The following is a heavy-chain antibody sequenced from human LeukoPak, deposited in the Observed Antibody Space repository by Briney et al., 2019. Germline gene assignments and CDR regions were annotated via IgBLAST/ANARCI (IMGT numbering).Heavy chain of an antibody. Sequence: GGSLRLSCAASGFTFSSYSMNWVRQAPGKGLEWVSYISGSSSTIYYADSVKGRFTISRDNAKNSLYLQMNSLRAEDTAVYYCAREALLRYSYYMDVWGKGTTVTVSS. CDR3: AREALLRYSYYMDV. D-gene: IGHD3-9*01. CDR1: GFTFSSYS. J-gene: IGHJ6*03. CDR2: ISGSSSTI. V-gene: IGHV3-48*01.